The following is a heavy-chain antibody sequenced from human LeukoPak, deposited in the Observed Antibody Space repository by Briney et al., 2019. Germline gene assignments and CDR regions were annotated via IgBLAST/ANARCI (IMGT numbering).Heavy chain of an antibody. CDR1: GYTFTNYY. V-gene: IGHV1-46*01. CDR3: ARGEIKYSSSWYFDY. D-gene: IGHD6-13*01. Sequence: EASVTVSCKASGYTFTNYYMHWVRQAPGQGLEWMGIIDPSGGSTSYSQTFQGRVTMTRDTSTSTVYMELSSLRSEDTAVYYCARGEIKYSSSWYFDYWGQGTLVTVSS. CDR2: IDPSGGST. J-gene: IGHJ4*02.